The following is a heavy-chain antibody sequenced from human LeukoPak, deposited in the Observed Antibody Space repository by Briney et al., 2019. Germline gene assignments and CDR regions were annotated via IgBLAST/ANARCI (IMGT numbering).Heavy chain of an antibody. Sequence: GGSLRLSCSASGFTFSSYAMHWVRQAPGKGLEYVSAISSNGGSTYYADSVKGRFTISRDNSKNTLYLQMNSLRAEDTAVYYCAAYSGSSPGGDYWGQGTLVTVSS. CDR1: GFTFSSYA. V-gene: IGHV3-64*04. CDR2: ISSNGGST. D-gene: IGHD1-26*01. CDR3: AAYSGSSPGGDY. J-gene: IGHJ4*02.